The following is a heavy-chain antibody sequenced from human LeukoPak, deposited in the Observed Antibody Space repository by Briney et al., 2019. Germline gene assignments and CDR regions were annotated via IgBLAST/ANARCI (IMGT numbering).Heavy chain of an antibody. V-gene: IGHV1-24*01. CDR1: GYTLTELS. Sequence: ASVKVSCKVSGYTLTELSLHWVRQAPGKGLEWMGGLYPEDGEMIYSQKFQGRVTMTEDTSTDIAYMEMSSLRSEDTAVYYCATGRTKWDLLNYWGQGTLVTVSS. D-gene: IGHD1-26*01. CDR3: ATGRTKWDLLNY. CDR2: LYPEDGEM. J-gene: IGHJ4*02.